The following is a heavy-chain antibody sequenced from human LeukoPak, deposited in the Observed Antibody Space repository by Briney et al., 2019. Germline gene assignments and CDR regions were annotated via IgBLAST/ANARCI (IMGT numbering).Heavy chain of an antibody. CDR3: ASVGYCSSNSCYRRRGAYYFDY. CDR2: IYYSGST. V-gene: IGHV4-59*12. CDR1: GGSISSYY. Sequence: SETLSLTCTVSGGSISSYYWSWIRQPPGKGLEWFGYIYYSGSTNYNPSLKSRVTISVDTSKNQFSLKLSSVTAADTAVYYCASVGYCSSNSCYRRRGAYYFDYWGQGTLVTVSS. D-gene: IGHD2-2*01. J-gene: IGHJ4*02.